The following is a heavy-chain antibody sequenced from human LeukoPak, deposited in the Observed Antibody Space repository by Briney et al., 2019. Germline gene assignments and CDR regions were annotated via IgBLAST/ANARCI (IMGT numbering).Heavy chain of an antibody. J-gene: IGHJ3*02. CDR2: IFYSGST. D-gene: IGHD3-10*01. Sequence: PSETLSLTCTVSGGSISSYYWSWIRQPPGKGLEWIGYIFYSGSTNSNPSLKSRVTISIDTSKNQFSLNLSSVTAADTAVYYCAKSNGYGLVDIWGQGTMVTVSS. CDR3: AKSNGYGLVDI. V-gene: IGHV4-59*01. CDR1: GGSISSYY.